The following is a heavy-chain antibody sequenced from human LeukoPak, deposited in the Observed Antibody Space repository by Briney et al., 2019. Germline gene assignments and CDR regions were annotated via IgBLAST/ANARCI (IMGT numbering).Heavy chain of an antibody. CDR2: ISAYNGNT. J-gene: IGHJ3*02. V-gene: IGHV1-18*01. CDR3: TRDLLSGSSLPDDAFDI. D-gene: IGHD6-13*01. CDR1: GYTFTSYG. Sequence: ASVKVSCKASGYTFTSYGISWVRQAPGQGLEWMGWISAYNGNTNYAQKLQGRVTMTTDTSTSTAYMELRSLRSDDTAVYYCTRDLLSGSSLPDDAFDIWGQGTMVTVSS.